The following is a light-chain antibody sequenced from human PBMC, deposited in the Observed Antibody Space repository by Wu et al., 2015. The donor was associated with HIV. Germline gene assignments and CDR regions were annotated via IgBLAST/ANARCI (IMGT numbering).Light chain of an antibody. Sequence: EIVLTQSPGTLSLSPGEGATLSCRASQSVSSDYLGWYQQRRGQAPRLLIYGASNRATGIPARFSGSGSESDFTLAISSLEPEDFAVYYCQQRSVWPWTFGQGTKVDIK. CDR2: GAS. CDR3: QQRSVWPWT. CDR1: QSVSSDY. J-gene: IGKJ1*01. V-gene: IGKV3D-20*02.